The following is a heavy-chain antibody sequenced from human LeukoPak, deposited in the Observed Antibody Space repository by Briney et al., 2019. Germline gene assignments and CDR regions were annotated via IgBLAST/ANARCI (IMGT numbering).Heavy chain of an antibody. CDR3: ARGELDTLDYGGNTACAFDI. D-gene: IGHD4-23*01. CDR1: GGSISSGDYY. V-gene: IGHV4-30-4*01. Sequence: SETLSLTCTVSGGSISSGDYYWSWIRQPPGKGLEWIGYIYYSGSTYYNPSLKSRVTISVDTSKNRFSLKLSSVTAADTAVYYCARGELDTLDYGGNTACAFDIWGQGTMVTVSS. J-gene: IGHJ3*02. CDR2: IYYSGST.